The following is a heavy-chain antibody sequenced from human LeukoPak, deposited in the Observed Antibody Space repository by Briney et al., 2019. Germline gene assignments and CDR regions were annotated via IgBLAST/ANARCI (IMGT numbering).Heavy chain of an antibody. D-gene: IGHD3-22*01. V-gene: IGHV3-11*01. CDR1: GFTFSDYY. CDR3: ARVPYYYDSSGYYGDY. CDR2: ISSSGSTI. Sequence: GGSLRLSCAVSGFTFSDYYMSWIRQAPGKGLEWVSYISSSGSTIYYADSVKGRLTISRDKAKNSLYLQMNSLRAEDTAVYYCARVPYYYDSSGYYGDYWGQGTLVTVSS. J-gene: IGHJ4*02.